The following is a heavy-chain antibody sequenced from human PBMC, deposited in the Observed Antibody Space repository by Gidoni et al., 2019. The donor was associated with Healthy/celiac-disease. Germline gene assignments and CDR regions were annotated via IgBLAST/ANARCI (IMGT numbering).Heavy chain of an antibody. CDR3: ARTEVYGSGLDP. J-gene: IGHJ5*02. Sequence: QLQLQESGPGLVKPSETLSLTCTVSGGSISSSSYYWGWIRQPPGKGLEWIGSIHYRGSTYYNPSLKSRVTISVDTSKNQFSLKLSSVTAADTAVYYCARTEVYGSGLDPWGQGTLVTVSS. CDR1: GGSISSSSYY. CDR2: IHYRGST. D-gene: IGHD3-10*01. V-gene: IGHV4-39*07.